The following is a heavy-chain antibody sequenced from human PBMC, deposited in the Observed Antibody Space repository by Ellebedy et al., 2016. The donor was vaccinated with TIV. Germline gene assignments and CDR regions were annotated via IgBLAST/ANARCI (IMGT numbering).Heavy chain of an antibody. V-gene: IGHV4-34*01. CDR3: ARGLNRTGTTGEPNYYYYGMDV. CDR1: GGSFSGYY. Sequence: SETLSLXXAVYGGSFSGYYWSWIRQPPGKGLEWIGEINHSGSTNYNPSLKSRVTISVDTSKNQFSLKLSSVTAADTAVYYCARGLNRTGTTGEPNYYYYGMDVWGQGTTVTVSS. J-gene: IGHJ6*02. CDR2: INHSGST. D-gene: IGHD1-1*01.